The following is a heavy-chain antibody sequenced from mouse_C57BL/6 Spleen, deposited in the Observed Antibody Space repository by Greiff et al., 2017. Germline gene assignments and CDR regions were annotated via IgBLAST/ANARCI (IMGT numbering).Heavy chain of an antibody. CDR2: IDPSDSYT. CDR3: ARSPDGYYDHVYWYFDV. Sequence: QVQLQQPGAELVMPGASVKLSCKASGYTFTSYWMHWVKQRPGQGLEWIGEIDPSDSYTNYNQKFKGKSTLTVDKSSSTAYMQLSSLTSEDSAVYYCARSPDGYYDHVYWYFDVWGTGTTVTVSS. V-gene: IGHV1-69*01. CDR1: GYTFTSYW. D-gene: IGHD2-3*01. J-gene: IGHJ1*03.